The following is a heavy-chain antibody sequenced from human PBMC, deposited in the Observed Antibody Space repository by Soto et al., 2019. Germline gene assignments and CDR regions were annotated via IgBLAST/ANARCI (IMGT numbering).Heavy chain of an antibody. CDR2: IYPGDSDT. V-gene: IGHV5-51*01. D-gene: IGHD1-1*01. Sequence: PGESLKISCKVSGYIFTNYWIGWVRQMPGKGLEWMGIIYPGDSDTKYSPSFQGQVTISADKSINTAYLQWSSLKASDTAMYYCASLSRLEPRSAFDYWGQGTLVTVSS. CDR1: GYIFTNYW. J-gene: IGHJ4*02. CDR3: ASLSRLEPRSAFDY.